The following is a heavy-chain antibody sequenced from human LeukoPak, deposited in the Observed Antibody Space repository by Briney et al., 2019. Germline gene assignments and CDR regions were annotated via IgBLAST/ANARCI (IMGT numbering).Heavy chain of an antibody. Sequence: SETLSLTCAVYGGSFSGYHWSWIRQPPGKGLEWIGEINHSGSTNYNPSLKSRVTISVDTSKNQFSLKLSSVTAADTAVYYCARDSSSYGMDVWGQGTTVTVSS. CDR3: ARDSSSYGMDV. J-gene: IGHJ6*02. CDR1: GGSFSGYH. V-gene: IGHV4-34*01. D-gene: IGHD2-21*01. CDR2: INHSGST.